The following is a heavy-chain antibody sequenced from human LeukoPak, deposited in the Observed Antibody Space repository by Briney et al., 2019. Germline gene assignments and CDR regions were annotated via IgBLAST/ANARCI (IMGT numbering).Heavy chain of an antibody. J-gene: IGHJ3*02. D-gene: IGHD3-10*01. Sequence: SETLSLTCTVSGGSISNYYWSWIRQPAGKGLEWIGRIYISGSGSTNYNPSLKSRVTMSVDTSKNHFSLTLSSVTAADTAVYYCARSDGYGLVGIWGQGTMVTVSS. CDR3: ARSDGYGLVGI. CDR2: IYISGSGST. V-gene: IGHV4-4*07. CDR1: GGSISNYY.